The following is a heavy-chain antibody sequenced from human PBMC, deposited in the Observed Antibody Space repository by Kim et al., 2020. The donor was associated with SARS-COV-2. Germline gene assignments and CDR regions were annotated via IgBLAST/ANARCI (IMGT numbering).Heavy chain of an antibody. CDR1: GYSFASYW. Sequence: GESLKISCKGSGYSFASYWIGWVRQMPGKGLEWMGIIYPGDSDTRYSPSFQGQVTISADKSISTAYLQWSSLKASDTAMYFCARRGRGETAAGLPNYWYFDLWGRGTLVTVSS. CDR2: IYPGDSDT. CDR3: ARRGRGETAAGLPNYWYFDL. D-gene: IGHD5-18*01. J-gene: IGHJ2*01. V-gene: IGHV5-51*01.